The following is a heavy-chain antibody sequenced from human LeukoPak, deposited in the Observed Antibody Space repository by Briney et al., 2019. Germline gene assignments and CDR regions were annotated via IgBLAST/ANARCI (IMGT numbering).Heavy chain of an antibody. J-gene: IGHJ3*02. CDR3: ARGLSLSGYLDAFDI. CDR2: INTDGTTT. CDR1: GFTFSSSW. D-gene: IGHD3-22*01. V-gene: IGHV3-74*01. Sequence: PGGSLRLSCVDSGFTFSSSWFHWVRQAPGEGLMWVSRINTDGTTTDYADSVKGRFTISRDNAKNTLYLQMNSLRVEDTAVYFCARGLSLSGYLDAFDIWGQGTMVTVSS.